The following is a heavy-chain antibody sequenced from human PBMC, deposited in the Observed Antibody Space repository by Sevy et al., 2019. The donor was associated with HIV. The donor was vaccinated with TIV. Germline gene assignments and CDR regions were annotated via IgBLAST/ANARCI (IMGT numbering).Heavy chain of an antibody. CDR2: ISSTSTYI. CDR3: ASDLRYCRGLNCYPGAFDI. Sequence: GGCLRLSCEASNFTFSAYTMTWVRQAPGKGLEWISSISSTSTYIYYADSLKGRFTISRDNAKNSLYLQLDSLRTEDTALYYCASDLRYCRGLNCYPGAFDIWGQGTMVTVSS. D-gene: IGHD2-15*01. V-gene: IGHV3-21*06. J-gene: IGHJ3*02. CDR1: NFTFSAYT.